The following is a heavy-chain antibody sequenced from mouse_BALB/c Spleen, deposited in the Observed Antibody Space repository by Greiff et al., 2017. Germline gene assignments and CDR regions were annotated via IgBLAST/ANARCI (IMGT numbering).Heavy chain of an antibody. V-gene: IGHV1-12*01. CDR3: AREGVVPYYYAMDD. Sequence: QVQLQQPGAELVKPGASVKMSCKASGYTFTSYNMHWVKQTPGQGLEWIGAIYPGNGDTSYNQKFKGKATLTADKSSSTAYMQLSSLTSEDSAVYYCAREGVVPYYYAMDDWGQGTSVTVSS. CDR2: IYPGNGDT. CDR1: GYTFTSYN. J-gene: IGHJ4*01. D-gene: IGHD1-1*01.